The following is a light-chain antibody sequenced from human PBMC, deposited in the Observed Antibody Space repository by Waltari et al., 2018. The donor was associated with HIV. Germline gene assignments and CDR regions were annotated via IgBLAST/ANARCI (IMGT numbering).Light chain of an antibody. CDR3: ASFAGGSTVM. Sequence: AVTQPASVSGPPGQSTTISCTGASSDLGIYNFVSWYQQHSGKPPRLILYDVERRASGVSDRFSGSMSGNTASLTISGLRAEDEAHYYCASFAGGSTVMFGGGTEVTVL. J-gene: IGLJ3*02. V-gene: IGLV2-23*02. CDR1: SSDLGIYNF. CDR2: DVE.